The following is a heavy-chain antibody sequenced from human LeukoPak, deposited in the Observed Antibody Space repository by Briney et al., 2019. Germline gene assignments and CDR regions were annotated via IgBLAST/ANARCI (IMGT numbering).Heavy chain of an antibody. V-gene: IGHV4-34*01. J-gene: IGHJ5*02. CDR1: GGSFSGYY. CDR2: INHSGGN. Sequence: KPSETLSLTCAVYGGSFSGYYWSWVRQPPGKGLEWIGEINHSGGNNYNPSLESRVTISVDKSKNQFSLKLRSVTAADTAVYYCARIRDYDRWGQGTLVTVSS. CDR3: ARIRDYDR. D-gene: IGHD3-16*01.